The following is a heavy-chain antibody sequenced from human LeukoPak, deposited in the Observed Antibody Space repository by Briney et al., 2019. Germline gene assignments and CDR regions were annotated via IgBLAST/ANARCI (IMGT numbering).Heavy chain of an antibody. Sequence: RSSETLSLTCTVSGGSISSYYWSWIRQPPGKGLEWIGYIYYSGSTNYKPSLKSRVTISVETSKNQFSLKLSSVTAADTAVYYCARDHLYYDSSVANWFDPWGQGTLVTVSS. V-gene: IGHV4-59*12. D-gene: IGHD3-22*01. J-gene: IGHJ5*02. CDR1: GGSISSYY. CDR3: ARDHLYYDSSVANWFDP. CDR2: IYYSGST.